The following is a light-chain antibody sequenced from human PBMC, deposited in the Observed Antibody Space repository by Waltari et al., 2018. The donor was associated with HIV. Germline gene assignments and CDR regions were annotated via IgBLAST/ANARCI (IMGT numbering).Light chain of an antibody. CDR1: ILAKKY. V-gene: IGLV3-27*01. CDR3: YSAANYIWV. CDR2: KDN. Sequence: SFELTQPSSVSLSPGQTARLTCSGDILAKKYVWWLQQRPGQAPLLIIFKDNERPSGIPERFSGSSTGTTVTLTISGVQVEDEADYYCYSAANYIWVFGGGTRLTVL. J-gene: IGLJ3*02.